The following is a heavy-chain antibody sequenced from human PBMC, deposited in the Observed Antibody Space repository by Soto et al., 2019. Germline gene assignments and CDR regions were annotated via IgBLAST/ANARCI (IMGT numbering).Heavy chain of an antibody. CDR3: AKGGDLYYYYYMDV. CDR2: ISWNSGSI. V-gene: IGHV3-9*01. CDR1: GFTFDDYA. Sequence: SLRLSCAASGFTFDDYAMHWVRQAPGKGLEWVSGISWNSGSIGYADSVKGRFTISRDNAKNSLYLQMNSLRAEDTALYYCAKGGDLYYYYYMDVGVKGPTVTVPS. J-gene: IGHJ6*03.